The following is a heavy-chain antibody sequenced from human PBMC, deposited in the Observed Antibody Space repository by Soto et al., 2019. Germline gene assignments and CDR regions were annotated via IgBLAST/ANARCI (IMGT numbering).Heavy chain of an antibody. CDR3: VARYCSSTTCHQVDY. J-gene: IGHJ4*02. V-gene: IGHV3-33*01. CDR2: IWYDGSEK. Sequence: LRLSCAASGFTFSNFGMHWVRQAPGKGLEWVAFIWYDGSEKYNADSVQGRFTISRDNSKNTLYLQMNSLRAEDTAVYYCVARYCSSTTCHQVDYWGQGTLVTVSS. CDR1: GFTFSNFG. D-gene: IGHD2-2*01.